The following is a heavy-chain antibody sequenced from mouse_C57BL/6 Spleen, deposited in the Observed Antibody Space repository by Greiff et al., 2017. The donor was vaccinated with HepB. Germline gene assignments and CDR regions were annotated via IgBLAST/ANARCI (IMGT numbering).Heavy chain of an antibody. D-gene: IGHD2-2*01. V-gene: IGHV1-50*01. CDR3: ARGGYGKLGDY. J-gene: IGHJ2*01. CDR1: GYTFTSYW. CDR2: IDPSDSYT. Sequence: VQLQQPGAELVKPGASVKLSCKASGYTFTSYWMQWVKQRPGQGLEWIGEIDPSDSYTNYNQKFKGKATLTVDTSSSTAYMQLSSLTSEDSAVYYCARGGYGKLGDYWGQGTTLTVSS.